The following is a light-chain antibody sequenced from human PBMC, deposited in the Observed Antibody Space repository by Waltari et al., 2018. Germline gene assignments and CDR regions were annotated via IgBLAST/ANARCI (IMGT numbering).Light chain of an antibody. CDR3: QQYNNWPLT. V-gene: IGKV3-15*01. CDR1: QSVSSN. CDR2: GAS. Sequence: ETGMTQSPDTLSVSAGERATLSCRASQSVSSNLAWYQHKPGQAPMLLIYGASIRATGIPARFSGSGSGTEFTLTISSLQSEDFAVCYCQQYNNWPLTFGGGTKVEIK. J-gene: IGKJ4*01.